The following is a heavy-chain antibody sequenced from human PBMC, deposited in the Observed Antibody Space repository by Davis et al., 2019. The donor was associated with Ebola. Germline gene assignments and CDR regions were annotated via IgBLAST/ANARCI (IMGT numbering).Heavy chain of an antibody. J-gene: IGHJ4*02. CDR2: ISSHSDYI. D-gene: IGHD3-10*01. CDR1: GLTFTTYT. CDR3: ARGFGELLLGY. Sequence: GGSLRLSCAASGLTFTTYTMNWVRQAPGKGLEWVSSISSHSDYIYYRDSVKGRFTISRDNAKNSLYLEMNSLRVEDTAVYYCARGFGELLLGYWGQGTLVTVSS. V-gene: IGHV3-21*01.